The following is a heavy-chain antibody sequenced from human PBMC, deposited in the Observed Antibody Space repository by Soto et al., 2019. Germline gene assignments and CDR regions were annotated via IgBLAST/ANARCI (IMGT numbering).Heavy chain of an antibody. Sequence: ASVKVSCKASGYTFTSYDINWVRQATGQGLEWMGWMNPNSGNTGYAQKFQGRVTMTRNTSISTAYMELSSLRSEDTAVYYWARGPLVWGYMDVWGKGTTVTVSS. CDR2: MNPNSGNT. CDR3: ARGPLVWGYMDV. J-gene: IGHJ6*03. D-gene: IGHD1-20*01. V-gene: IGHV1-8*01. CDR1: GYTFTSYD.